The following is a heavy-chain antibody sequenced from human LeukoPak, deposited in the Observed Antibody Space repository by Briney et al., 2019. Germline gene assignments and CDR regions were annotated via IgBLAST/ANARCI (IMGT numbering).Heavy chain of an antibody. V-gene: IGHV4-39*01. CDR3: ARRRGSGPDDY. CDR2: IYYSGST. Sequence: SETLSFTCTVSGGSISSSSYYWGWIRQPPGKGLEWIGSIYYSGSTYYNPSLKSRVTISVDTSKNQFSLKLSSVTAADTAVYYCARRRGSGPDDYWGQGTLVTVSS. CDR1: GGSISSSSYY. D-gene: IGHD6-19*01. J-gene: IGHJ4*02.